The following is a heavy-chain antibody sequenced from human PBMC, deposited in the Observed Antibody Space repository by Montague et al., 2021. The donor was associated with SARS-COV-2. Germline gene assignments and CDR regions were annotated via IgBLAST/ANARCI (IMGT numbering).Heavy chain of an antibody. CDR3: ALADYTTGQDSFDV. CDR1: GGSFNSYN. D-gene: IGHD2-2*02. CDR2: VTHNGRA. J-gene: IGHJ3*01. Sequence: SETLSLTCTVSGGSFNSYNYYWVCHPPAQGLELIWEVTHNGRANSSPSPTLRGRISESTSKNQFSLRLTSVTAAAAAVYYCALADYTTGQDSFDVWGQGTIVTVSS. V-gene: IGHV4-34*01.